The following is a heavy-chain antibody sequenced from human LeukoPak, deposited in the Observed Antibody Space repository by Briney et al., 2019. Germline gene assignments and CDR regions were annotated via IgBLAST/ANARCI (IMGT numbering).Heavy chain of an antibody. Sequence: GGSLRLSCAASGFTFSSYAMSWVRQAPGKGLEWVSAISGSGTSTYYADSVKGRFTISRDNSKNTLYLQMNSLRAEDTALYYCAKEPASGSCFDYWGQGTLVTVSS. CDR3: AKEPASGSCFDY. V-gene: IGHV3-23*01. CDR2: ISGSGTST. D-gene: IGHD3-10*01. J-gene: IGHJ4*02. CDR1: GFTFSSYA.